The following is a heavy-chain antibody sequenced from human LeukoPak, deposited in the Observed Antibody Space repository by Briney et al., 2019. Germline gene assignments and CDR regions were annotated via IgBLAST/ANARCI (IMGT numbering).Heavy chain of an antibody. CDR1: GGTFSSYA. V-gene: IGHV1-69*13. CDR2: IIPIFGTA. Sequence: SVKVSCKASGGTFSSYAISWVRQAPGQGLEWMGGIIPIFGTANYAQKFQGRVTITADESTSTAYMELSSLRSEDTAVYYCANTVGYYYDSSGRYFDYWGQGTLVTVSS. J-gene: IGHJ4*02. D-gene: IGHD3-22*01. CDR3: ANTVGYYYDSSGRYFDY.